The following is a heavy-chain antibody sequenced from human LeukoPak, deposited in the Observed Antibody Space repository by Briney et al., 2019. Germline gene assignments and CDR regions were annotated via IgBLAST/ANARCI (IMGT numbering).Heavy chain of an antibody. CDR2: IIPILGIA. CDR3: ARDRYYDSSGYWPL. D-gene: IGHD3-22*01. V-gene: IGHV1-69*04. CDR1: GGTFSSYA. Sequence: ASVKVSCKASGGTFSSYAISWVRQAPGQGLEWMGRIIPILGIANYAQKFQGRVTITADKSTSTAYMELSSLRSEDPAVYYCARDRYYDSSGYWPLWGQGTLVTVSS. J-gene: IGHJ4*02.